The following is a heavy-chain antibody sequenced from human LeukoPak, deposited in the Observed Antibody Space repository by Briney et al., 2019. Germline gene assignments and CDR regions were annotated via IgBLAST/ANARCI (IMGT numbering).Heavy chain of an antibody. Sequence: GASVTVSCKASGYTFSYYAIHWVRQAPGQRLEWMGWINTGNGDTVYSQIFQDRVTITSDTSASTSYMELSSLRSEDTAVYYCSRPGSGSYDSSGYFSLDYWGQGTLVTVSS. CDR1: GYTFSYYA. CDR3: SRPGSGSYDSSGYFSLDY. D-gene: IGHD3-22*01. V-gene: IGHV1-3*04. J-gene: IGHJ4*02. CDR2: INTGNGDT.